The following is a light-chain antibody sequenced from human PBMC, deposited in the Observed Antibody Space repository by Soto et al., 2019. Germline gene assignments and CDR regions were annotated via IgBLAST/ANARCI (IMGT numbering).Light chain of an antibody. CDR3: QQYYSTPPT. J-gene: IGKJ4*01. Sequence: DTVMTQSPDSPAVSLGERATINCKSSQSVLYSSNNKNYLAWYQQKPGQPPKLLIYWASTRESGVPDRFSGSGSGTDFTLTISSLQAEDVAVYYCQQYYSTPPTFGGGTKVEIK. V-gene: IGKV4-1*01. CDR1: QSVLYSSNNKNY. CDR2: WAS.